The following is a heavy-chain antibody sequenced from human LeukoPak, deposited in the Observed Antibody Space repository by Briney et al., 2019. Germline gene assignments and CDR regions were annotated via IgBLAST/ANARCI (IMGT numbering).Heavy chain of an antibody. J-gene: IGHJ4*02. CDR2: IYYSGST. V-gene: IGHV4-61*01. CDR1: GGSVSSGSYY. D-gene: IGHD1/OR15-1a*01. CDR3: ARDRGNKPFHY. Sequence: SETLSLTCTVSGGSVSSGSYYWSWIRQPPGKGLEWIGYIYYSGSTNYNPSLKSRVTISVDTSKNQFSLKLSSVTAADTAVYYCARDRGNKPFHYWGQGTLVTVSS.